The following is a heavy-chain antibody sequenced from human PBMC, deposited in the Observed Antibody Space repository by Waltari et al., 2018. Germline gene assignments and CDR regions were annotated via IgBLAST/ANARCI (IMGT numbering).Heavy chain of an antibody. CDR1: DDSISAGNYY. J-gene: IGHJ4*02. Sequence: QVQLQESGPGLVEPSQTLSLTCSVSDDSISAGNYYWGWIRQSAGKGLEWIGRFHSRGNTEYSPSLNRRVTISRDTSNNRFSLKLTSVTATDTAVYYCAKSASCDVDPSCDVVANWGQGTLVTVSA. D-gene: IGHD2-2*01. CDR3: AKSASCDVDPSCDVVAN. V-gene: IGHV4-61*02. CDR2: FHSRGNT.